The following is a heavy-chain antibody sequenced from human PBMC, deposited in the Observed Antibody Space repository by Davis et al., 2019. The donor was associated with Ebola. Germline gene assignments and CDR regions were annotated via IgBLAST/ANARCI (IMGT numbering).Heavy chain of an antibody. J-gene: IGHJ6*01. CDR3: ARASRYSSSSGYYYYGMDV. V-gene: IGHV4-34*01. Sequence: SDTLSLTFSVYGLSSIGYYVSWLRHSSGKGLEWIGEINHSGSTNYNPSLKSRVTISVDTSKNQFSLKLSSVTDADTAVYYCARASRYSSSSGYYYYGMDVWGQGTTVTVSS. CDR1: GLSSIGYY. CDR2: INHSGST. D-gene: IGHD6-6*01.